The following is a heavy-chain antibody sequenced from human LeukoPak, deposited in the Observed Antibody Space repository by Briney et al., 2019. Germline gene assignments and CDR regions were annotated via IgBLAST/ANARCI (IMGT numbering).Heavy chain of an antibody. D-gene: IGHD6-13*01. CDR3: AKGVLYSSSWYFGGDYFDY. J-gene: IGHJ4*02. CDR2: IQYDGSNK. CDR1: GFTFSSYG. Sequence: PGGSLRLSCAASGFTFSSYGMHWVRQAPGKGLEWVAFIQYDGSNKYYADSVKGRFTISRDNSKNTLYLQMNSLRDEDTAVYYCAKGVLYSSSWYFGGDYFDYWGQGTLVTVSS. V-gene: IGHV3-30*02.